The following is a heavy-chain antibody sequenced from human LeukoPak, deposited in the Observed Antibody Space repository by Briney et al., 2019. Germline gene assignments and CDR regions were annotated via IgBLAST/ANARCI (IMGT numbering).Heavy chain of an antibody. D-gene: IGHD2-2*01. J-gene: IGHJ4*02. CDR1: GGSISSYY. V-gene: IGHV4-59*01. CDR2: IYYSGST. CDR3: ARGQYLPAPFDY. Sequence: SETLSLTCTVSGGSISSYYWSWIRQPPGKGLEWIGYIYYSGSTNYNPSLKSRVTISVDTSKNQFSLKLSSVTAADTAVYYCARGQYLPAPFDYWGQGTLVTVSS.